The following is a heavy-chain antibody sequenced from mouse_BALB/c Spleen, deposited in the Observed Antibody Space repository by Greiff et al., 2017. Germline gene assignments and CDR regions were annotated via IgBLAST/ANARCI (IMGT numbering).Heavy chain of an antibody. J-gene: IGHJ1*01. V-gene: IGHV14-3*02. CDR2: IDPANGNT. CDR1: GFNIKDTY. CDR3: ALYGSLWYFDV. Sequence: EVQLVESGAELVKPGASVKLSCTASGFNIKDTYMHWVKQRPEQGLEWIGRIDPANGNTKYDPKFQGKATITADTSSNTAYLQLSSLTSEDTAVYYCALYGSLWYFDVWGAGTTVTVSS. D-gene: IGHD1-2*01.